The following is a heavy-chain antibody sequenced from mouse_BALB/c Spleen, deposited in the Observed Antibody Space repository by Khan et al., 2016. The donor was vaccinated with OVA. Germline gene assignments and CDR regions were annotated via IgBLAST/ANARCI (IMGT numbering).Heavy chain of an antibody. V-gene: IGHV3-2*02. J-gene: IGHJ4*01. CDR1: GYSITSNYA. D-gene: IGHD1-1*01. CDR2: ISYSGST. CDR3: ARGNYYEYAMDY. Sequence: EVQLQESGPGLVKPFQSLSLTCTVTGYSITSNYAWNWIRQFPGNKLEWVGYISYSGSTSYNPSLKSRISITRDTSTNQFSLQLNSVPTEDTAKYYCARGNYYEYAMDYWGQETSVTVSS.